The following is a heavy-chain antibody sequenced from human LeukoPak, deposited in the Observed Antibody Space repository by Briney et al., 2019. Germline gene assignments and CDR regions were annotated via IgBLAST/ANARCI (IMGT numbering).Heavy chain of an antibody. CDR2: IYSGGST. V-gene: IGHV3-53*05. D-gene: IGHD1-7*01. CDR3: ASQTGTTENYYYMDV. CDR1: GFTVSSNY. Sequence: PGGSLRLSCAASGFTVSSNYMSWVRQAPGKGLEWVSVIYSGGSTYYADSVKGRFTISRDNSKNTLYLQMNSLRVEDTAVYYCASQTGTTENYYYMDVWGKGTTVTVSS. J-gene: IGHJ6*03.